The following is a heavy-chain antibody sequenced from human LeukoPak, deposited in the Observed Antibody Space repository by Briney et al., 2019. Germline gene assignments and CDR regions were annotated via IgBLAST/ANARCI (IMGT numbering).Heavy chain of an antibody. Sequence: GGSLRLSCAASGFTFSSYAMSWVRQAPGKGLEWVSGISGSGGSTYYADSVKGRFTISRDKSKNRLYLHMNSLRAEDTAVYYCAKPYYYDSSGYPEYFRHWGQGTLVTVSS. CDR3: AKPYYYDSSGYPEYFRH. V-gene: IGHV3-23*01. J-gene: IGHJ1*01. D-gene: IGHD3-22*01. CDR1: GFTFSSYA. CDR2: ISGSGGST.